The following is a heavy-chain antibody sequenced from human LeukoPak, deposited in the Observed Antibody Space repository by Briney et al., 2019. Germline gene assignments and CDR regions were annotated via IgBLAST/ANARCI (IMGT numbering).Heavy chain of an antibody. CDR3: ARGGGLDV. Sequence: GRSLRLSCAASGFTFDDYAMHWVRQAPGKGLEWVSGISGGGVTAYYADSVKGRFTISRDNAKNSLYLQMSNLRAEDTAVYFCARGGGLDVWGQGATVTVSS. V-gene: IGHV3-9*01. D-gene: IGHD3-16*01. CDR1: GFTFDDYA. CDR2: ISGGGVTA. J-gene: IGHJ6*02.